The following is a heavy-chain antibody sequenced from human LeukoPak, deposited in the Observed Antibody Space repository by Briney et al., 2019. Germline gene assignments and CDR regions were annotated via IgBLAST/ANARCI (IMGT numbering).Heavy chain of an antibody. V-gene: IGHV1-2*02. CDR2: INPNSGGT. CDR3: AKVTGSWAGGGVDY. Sequence: ASVKVSCKASGYTFTGYYMHWVRQAPGQGLEWMGWINPNSGGTNYAQKFQGRVTMTRDTSISTAYMELSRLRSDDTAVYYCAKVTGSWAGGGVDYWGQGTLVTVSS. CDR1: GYTFTGYY. D-gene: IGHD3-9*01. J-gene: IGHJ4*02.